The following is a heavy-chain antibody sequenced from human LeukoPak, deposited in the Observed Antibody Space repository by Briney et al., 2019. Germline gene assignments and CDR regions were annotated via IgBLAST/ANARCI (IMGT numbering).Heavy chain of an antibody. J-gene: IGHJ4*02. D-gene: IGHD3-16*02. CDR3: ARGPPRDYVWGSYPHYFDY. V-gene: IGHV4-39*01. CDR1: GGSISSSSYY. CDR2: IYYSGST. Sequence: PSETLSLTCTVSGGSISSSSYYWGWIRQPPGKGLEWIGSIYYSGSTYYNPSLKSRVTISVDTSKNQFSLKLSSVTAADTAVYYCARGPPRDYVWGSYPHYFDYWGQGTLVTVSS.